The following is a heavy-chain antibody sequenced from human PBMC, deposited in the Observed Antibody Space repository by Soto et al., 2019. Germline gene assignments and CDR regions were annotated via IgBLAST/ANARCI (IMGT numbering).Heavy chain of an antibody. CDR3: ASQHYYDSSGYYVGY. D-gene: IGHD3-22*01. V-gene: IGHV4-39*01. CDR2: IHYSGST. CDR1: GGSMRRSNYY. J-gene: IGHJ4*02. Sequence: SETLSLTCTVSGGSMRRSNYYWGWIRQPPGKGLEWIGNIHYSGSTYYDSSLKSRVTISVDTSKNQFSLKLSSVTAADTAVYYCASQHYYDSSGYYVGYWGQGTLVTVSS.